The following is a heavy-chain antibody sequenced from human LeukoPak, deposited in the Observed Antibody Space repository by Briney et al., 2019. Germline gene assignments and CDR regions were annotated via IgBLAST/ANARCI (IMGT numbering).Heavy chain of an antibody. CDR3: AKVGGTHYDFWSGYYLGRDY. Sequence: GGSLRLSCAASGFTFSSYAMSWVRQAPGKGLEWVSAISGSGGSTYYADSVKGRFTISRDNSKITLYLQMNSLRAEDTAVYYCAKVGGTHYDFWSGYYLGRDYWGQGTLVTVSS. J-gene: IGHJ4*02. V-gene: IGHV3-23*01. CDR2: ISGSGGST. CDR1: GFTFSSYA. D-gene: IGHD3-3*01.